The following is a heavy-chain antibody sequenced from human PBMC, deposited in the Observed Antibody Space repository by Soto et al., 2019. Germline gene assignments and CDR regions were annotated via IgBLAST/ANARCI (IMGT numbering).Heavy chain of an antibody. J-gene: IGHJ4*02. CDR1: GFTFSSYG. CDR3: ARDGHPPIVVVPAAMGVDY. D-gene: IGHD2-2*01. Sequence: QVQLVESGGGVVQPGRSLRLSCAASGFTFSSYGMHWVRQAPGKGLEWVAVIWYDGSNKYYADSVKGRFTISRDNSKNTLYLQMNSLRAEDTAVYYCARDGHPPIVVVPAAMGVDYWGQGTLVTVSS. CDR2: IWYDGSNK. V-gene: IGHV3-33*01.